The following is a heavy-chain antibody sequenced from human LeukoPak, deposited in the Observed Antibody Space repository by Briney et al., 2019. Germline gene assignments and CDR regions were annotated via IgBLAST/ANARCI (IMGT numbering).Heavy chain of an antibody. CDR1: GFTVSSNS. V-gene: IGHV3-66*03. D-gene: IGHD3-10*01. J-gene: IGHJ4*02. CDR2: IYSDNT. Sequence: GGSLRLSCTVSGFTVSSNSMSWVRQAPGKGLEWVSFIYSDNTHYSDSVKGRFTISRDNSRNTVFLQMNSLRGEDTAIYYCARVQGGGFRTADFWGQGTVVTVSS. CDR3: ARVQGGGFRTADF.